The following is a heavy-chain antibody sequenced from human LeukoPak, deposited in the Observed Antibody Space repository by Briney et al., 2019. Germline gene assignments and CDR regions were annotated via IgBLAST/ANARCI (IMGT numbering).Heavy chain of an antibody. Sequence: GGSLRLSCAASGFTFSSYAMSWVRQAPGKGLEWVSALIGSGGSTYSADSVKGRLTIPSDTSKNTLYLQMNSLRTEDTAVYYCARDLQLWSLDYWGQGTLVTVSS. J-gene: IGHJ4*02. CDR1: GFTFSSYA. CDR2: LIGSGGST. V-gene: IGHV3-23*01. D-gene: IGHD5-18*01. CDR3: ARDLQLWSLDY.